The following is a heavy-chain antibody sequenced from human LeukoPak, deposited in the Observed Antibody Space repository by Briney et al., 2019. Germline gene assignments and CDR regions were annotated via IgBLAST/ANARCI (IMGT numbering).Heavy chain of an antibody. D-gene: IGHD6-13*01. CDR1: GYTFTNYY. V-gene: IGHV1-46*01. CDR3: ARHPIAAAGTLFDY. Sequence: ASVKVSCKASGYTFTNYYIHWVRQAPGHGLEWMGISNPSGDSTNYAQKFQGRVTMTRDTSTSTVYMELSSQRSEDIDVYYCARHPIAAAGTLFDYWGQGTLVTVSS. CDR2: SNPSGDST. J-gene: IGHJ4*02.